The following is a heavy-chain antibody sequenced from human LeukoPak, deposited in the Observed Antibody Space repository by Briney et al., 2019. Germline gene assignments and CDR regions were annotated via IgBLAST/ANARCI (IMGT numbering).Heavy chain of an antibody. D-gene: IGHD1-26*01. J-gene: IGHJ3*02. Sequence: PGGSLRLSCVASGITLSNAWMTWVRQAPGKGLEWIAYISSRGDTIYYADSVKGRFTISRDSAMNSIYLQMNRLKVEDTALYYCAGEEVGTVSAFNIWGRGTTVTVSS. CDR3: AGEEVGTVSAFNI. CDR2: ISSRGDTI. V-gene: IGHV3-11*01. CDR1: GITLSNAW.